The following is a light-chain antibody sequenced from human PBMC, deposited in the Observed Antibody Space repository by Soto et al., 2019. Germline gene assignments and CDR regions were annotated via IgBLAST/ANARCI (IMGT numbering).Light chain of an antibody. CDR1: SSDIGAGYD. V-gene: IGLV1-40*01. CDR2: GNS. Sequence: QSVLTQPPSVSGAPGQRVTISCTGSSSDIGAGYDVHWYQQFPGTAPKLLIYGNSNRTSGVPDRFSDSKSGTSASLAITGLQAEDEADYFCQSYDSRLTGWGMFGGGTELTVL. J-gene: IGLJ3*02. CDR3: QSYDSRLTGWGM.